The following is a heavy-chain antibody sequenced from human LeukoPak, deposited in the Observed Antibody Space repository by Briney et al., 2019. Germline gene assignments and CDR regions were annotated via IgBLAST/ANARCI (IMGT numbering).Heavy chain of an antibody. D-gene: IGHD3-22*01. J-gene: IGHJ4*02. CDR3: ACVSGYYSTPYFDY. Sequence: KSSETLSLTCAVYGGSFSGYYWSWIRQPPGKGLEWIGEINHSGSTNYNPSLKSRVTISVDTSKNQFSLKLSSVTAADTAVYYCACVSGYYSTPYFDYWGQGTLVTVSS. CDR2: INHSGST. CDR1: GGSFSGYY. V-gene: IGHV4-34*01.